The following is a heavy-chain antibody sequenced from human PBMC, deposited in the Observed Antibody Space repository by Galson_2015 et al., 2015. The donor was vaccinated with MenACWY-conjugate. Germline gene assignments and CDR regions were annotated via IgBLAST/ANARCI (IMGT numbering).Heavy chain of an antibody. CDR1: GYTFTGYY. D-gene: IGHD3-3*01. J-gene: IGHJ4*02. CDR3: AREEGDFWSGYYPDY. V-gene: IGHV1-2*02. CDR2: INPNSGGT. Sequence: SVKVSCKASGYTFTGYYMHWVRQAPGQGLEWMGWINPNSGGTKYSQKFQGRVTITRDTSASTAYMELSSLRSEDTAVYYCAREEGDFWSGYYPDYWGQGTLVTVSS.